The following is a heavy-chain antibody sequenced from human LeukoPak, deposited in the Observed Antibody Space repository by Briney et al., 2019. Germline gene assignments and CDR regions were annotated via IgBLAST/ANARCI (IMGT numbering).Heavy chain of an antibody. Sequence: GGSLRLSCSASGFTFSYYAIHWVRQAPGKGLEWVALIWSDEYYSDSVKGRITISRDNSKNTVYLQMNSLRAEDTAVYYCARELFGSGSCPDGWGQGTLVTVSS. CDR3: ARELFGSGSCPDG. CDR1: GFTFSYYA. D-gene: IGHD3-10*01. CDR2: IWSDE. V-gene: IGHV3-33*01. J-gene: IGHJ4*02.